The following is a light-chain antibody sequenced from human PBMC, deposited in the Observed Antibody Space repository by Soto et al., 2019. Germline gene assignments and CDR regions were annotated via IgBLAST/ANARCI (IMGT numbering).Light chain of an antibody. V-gene: IGLV2-11*01. Sequence: QSALTQPRSVSGSPGQSVTISCTGTSNDVGGYNYVSWYQQHPGKAPKLLISDVNKRPSGVPDRFSGSKSGSTASLIISGLQAEDEADYYCCSYAGSSTWVFGGGTQVTVL. CDR1: SNDVGGYNY. J-gene: IGLJ3*02. CDR2: DVN. CDR3: CSYAGSSTWV.